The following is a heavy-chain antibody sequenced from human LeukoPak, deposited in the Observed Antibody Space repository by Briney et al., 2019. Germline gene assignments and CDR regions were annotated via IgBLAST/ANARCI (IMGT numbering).Heavy chain of an antibody. CDR1: GGSISGYY. CDR2: IFYSGTT. Sequence: SETLSLTCTVSGGSISGYYWSWIRQPPGKRLEWIGYIFYSGTTNYNPSLKSRVTMSVDTSKNQFSLKLSSVTAADTAVYYCARLRGSSSWTDYFDCWGQGTLVTVSS. J-gene: IGHJ4*02. D-gene: IGHD6-13*01. CDR3: ARLRGSSSWTDYFDC. V-gene: IGHV4-59*01.